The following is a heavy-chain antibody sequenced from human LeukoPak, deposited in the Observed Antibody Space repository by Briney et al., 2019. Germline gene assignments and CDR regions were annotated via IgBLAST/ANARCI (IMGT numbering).Heavy chain of an antibody. CDR1: GGSISSYY. CDR2: IYYSGST. V-gene: IGHV4-59*01. Sequence: SETLSLTCTVSGGSISSYYWSWIRQPPGEGLEWIGYIYYSGSTNYNPSLKSRVTISVDTSKNQFSLKLSSVTAADTAVYYCASMPTMRFDYWGQGTLVTVSS. CDR3: ASMPTMRFDY. D-gene: IGHD5-24*01. J-gene: IGHJ4*02.